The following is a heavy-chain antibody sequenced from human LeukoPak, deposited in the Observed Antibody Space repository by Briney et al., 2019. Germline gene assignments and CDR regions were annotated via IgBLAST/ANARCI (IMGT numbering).Heavy chain of an antibody. V-gene: IGHV3-23*01. D-gene: IGHD3-22*01. CDR2: ISGSGDST. Sequence: TGGSLRLSCAASGFTFSSSAMSWVRQVPGKGLEWVSGISGSGDSTYYADSVKGRFTISRDNSKNTLYLQMNGLRAEDTAVYYCATYRRGYHDSSESYYFDYWGQGSLVTVSS. CDR3: ATYRRGYHDSSESYYFDY. J-gene: IGHJ4*02. CDR1: GFTFSSSA.